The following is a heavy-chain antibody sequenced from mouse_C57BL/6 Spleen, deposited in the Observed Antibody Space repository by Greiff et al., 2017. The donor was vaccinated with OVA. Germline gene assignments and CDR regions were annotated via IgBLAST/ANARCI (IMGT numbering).Heavy chain of an antibody. CDR3: AREGDGSSSFDY. CDR1: GYSITSGYY. CDR2: ISYDGSN. V-gene: IGHV3-6*01. D-gene: IGHD1-1*01. Sequence: ESGPGLVKPSQSLSLTCSVTGYSITSGYYWNWIRQFPGNKLEWMGYISYDGSNNYNPSLKNRISISRDTSKNHFFLKLNSVTTEDTATYYCAREGDGSSSFDYWGQGTTLTVSS. J-gene: IGHJ2*01.